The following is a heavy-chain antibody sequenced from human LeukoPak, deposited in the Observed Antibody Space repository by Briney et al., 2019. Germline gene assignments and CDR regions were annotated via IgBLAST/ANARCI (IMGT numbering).Heavy chain of an antibody. CDR1: GFTFSSYW. Sequence: GGSLRLSCAASGFTFSSYWMHWVRQAPGKGLVWVSRINSDGSSTSYADSVKGRFTISRDNAKNSLYLQMNSLRAEDTAVYYCATVYDFLAGYFDYWGQGTLVTVSS. D-gene: IGHD3-3*01. V-gene: IGHV3-74*01. CDR2: INSDGSST. CDR3: ATVYDFLAGYFDY. J-gene: IGHJ4*02.